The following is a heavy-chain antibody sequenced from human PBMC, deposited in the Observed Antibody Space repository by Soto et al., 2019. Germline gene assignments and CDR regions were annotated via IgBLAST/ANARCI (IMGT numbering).Heavy chain of an antibody. J-gene: IGHJ5*02. V-gene: IGHV4-39*01. CDR1: GGSISRSGYY. Sequence: SETLSLTCTVSGGSISRSGYYWGWIRQFPGKGLEWIGSMYYRENTYYNPSLKSRITMSVDTSKNQLSLNLSSVTAADTAVYYCSRRAPEGFDPWGQGTLVPVSS. CDR2: MYYRENT. CDR3: SRRAPEGFDP.